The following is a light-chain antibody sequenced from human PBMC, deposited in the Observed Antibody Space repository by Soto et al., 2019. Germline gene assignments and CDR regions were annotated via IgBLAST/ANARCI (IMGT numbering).Light chain of an antibody. CDR3: QQYNSYSGT. J-gene: IGKJ1*01. CDR2: DAS. Sequence: DIEMTQSPSSLSASLGDRATITCRASQSSSSWLAWYQQKPGKAPKLLIYDASSLESGVPSRFSGSGSGTEFTLTISSLQPDDFATYYCQQYNSYSGTFGQGTKVDIK. V-gene: IGKV1-5*01. CDR1: QSSSSW.